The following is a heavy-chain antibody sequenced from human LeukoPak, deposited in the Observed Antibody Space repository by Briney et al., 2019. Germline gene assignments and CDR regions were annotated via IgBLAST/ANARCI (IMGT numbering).Heavy chain of an antibody. CDR1: GFMFSSYA. Sequence: GGSLRLSCAASGFMFSSYAMSWVRQAPGKGLEWVSAIGGGGGNTYYADSVKGRFTISRDNSKNTLYLLLNSLRAEDTAVYYCAKDLDSSDYYFHAYIDYWGQGTLVTVSS. D-gene: IGHD3-22*01. CDR2: IGGGGGNT. V-gene: IGHV3-23*01. J-gene: IGHJ4*02. CDR3: AKDLDSSDYYFHAYIDY.